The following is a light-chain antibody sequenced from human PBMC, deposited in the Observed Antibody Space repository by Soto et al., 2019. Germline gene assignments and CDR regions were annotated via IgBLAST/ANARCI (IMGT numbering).Light chain of an antibody. V-gene: IGLV1-40*01. J-gene: IGLJ3*02. Sequence: QSVLTQPPSVSGAPWQRVTISCTGSSSNIGAGFDVHWYQQLPGTAPKLLIYANTNRPSGVPDRFSGSKSGTSASLAITGLQAGDEADYYCQSYDSSLSASVFGGGTKLTVL. CDR1: SSNIGAGFD. CDR3: QSYDSSLSASV. CDR2: ANT.